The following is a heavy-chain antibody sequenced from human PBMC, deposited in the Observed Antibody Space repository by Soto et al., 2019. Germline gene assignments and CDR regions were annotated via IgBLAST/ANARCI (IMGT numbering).Heavy chain of an antibody. CDR2: ITESGHAA. CDR1: GFTFSDFY. J-gene: IGHJ4*02. CDR3: AKERSDHRIAAAAIDY. V-gene: IGHV3-11*01. Sequence: PGGSLRLSCATSGFTFSDFYMSWIRQTPGKGLEWLLYITESGHAAEYADSVRGRFTVSRDNNKNTLYLQINSLRAEDTAVYYCAKERSDHRIAAAAIDYWGQGAQVTVSS. D-gene: IGHD6-25*01.